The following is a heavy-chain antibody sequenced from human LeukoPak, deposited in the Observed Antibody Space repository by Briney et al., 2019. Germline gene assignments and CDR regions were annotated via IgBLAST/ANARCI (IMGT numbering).Heavy chain of an antibody. V-gene: IGHV5-51*01. CDR3: ARQPNYFDTRGYLSHAFDI. CDR1: GYRFSNYW. D-gene: IGHD3-22*01. J-gene: IGHJ3*02. Sequence: GESLKISCKGSGYRFSNYWIAWVRQMPGKGLEWMGLTYPGDSDTKYSPSFQGQVTISADKSISTVYLQWSSLRASDTAMYYCARQPNYFDTRGYLSHAFDIWGQGTMVTVS. CDR2: TYPGDSDT.